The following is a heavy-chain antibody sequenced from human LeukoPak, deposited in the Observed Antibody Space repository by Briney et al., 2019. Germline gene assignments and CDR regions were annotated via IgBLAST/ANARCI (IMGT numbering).Heavy chain of an antibody. CDR1: GFTISSYW. J-gene: IGHJ4*02. Sequence: PGGSLRLSCAASGFTISSYWMSWVRQAPGKGLEWVANIKEDGSEKYYVDSVMGRFTISRDNAKNSLYLRMNSLRVEDTAVYYCATTRGHWGQGTLATVSS. CDR2: IKEDGSEK. CDR3: ATTRGH. D-gene: IGHD3-10*01. V-gene: IGHV3-7*01.